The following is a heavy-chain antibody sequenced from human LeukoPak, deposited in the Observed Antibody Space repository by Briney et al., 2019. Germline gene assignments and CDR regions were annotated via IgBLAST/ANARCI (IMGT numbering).Heavy chain of an antibody. D-gene: IGHD3-22*01. J-gene: IGHJ4*02. V-gene: IGHV3-74*01. CDR2: INSDGSST. CDR1: GFTFSSYW. CDR3: ASGITYYYDSSGYGDY. Sequence: GGPLRLSCAASGFTFSSYWMHWVRQAPGKGLVWVSRINSDGSSTSYADSVKGRFTISRDNAKNTLYLQMNSLRAEDTAVYYCASGITYYYDSSGYGDYWGQGTLVTVSS.